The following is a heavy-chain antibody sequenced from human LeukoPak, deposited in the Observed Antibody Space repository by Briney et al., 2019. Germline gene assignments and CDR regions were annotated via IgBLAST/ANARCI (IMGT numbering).Heavy chain of an antibody. CDR3: ARGFSSGYYALLYYYYGMDV. J-gene: IGHJ6*02. D-gene: IGHD3-22*01. CDR1: GYTFTSYV. CDR2: MNPNSGNT. Sequence: ASVKVSCKASGYTFTSYVINWVRQATGQGLEWMGWMNPNSGNTGYAQKFQGRVTMTRNTSISTAYMELSSLRSEDTAVYYCARGFSSGYYALLYYYYGMDVWGQGTTVTVSS. V-gene: IGHV1-8*01.